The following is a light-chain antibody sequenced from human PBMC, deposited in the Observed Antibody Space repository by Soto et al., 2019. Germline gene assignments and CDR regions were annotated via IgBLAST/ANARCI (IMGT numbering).Light chain of an antibody. V-gene: IGKV1-5*03. Sequence: DIQMTQSPSTLSASVGDRVTITCRASQSLNNYLAWYQQKPVKAPMLLIYRASSLEVGAPSRFSGSGSGTEFTLTISSLQPDDFATYYCQQYDSYPWTFGQGTKLGI. CDR3: QQYDSYPWT. J-gene: IGKJ1*01. CDR1: QSLNNY. CDR2: RAS.